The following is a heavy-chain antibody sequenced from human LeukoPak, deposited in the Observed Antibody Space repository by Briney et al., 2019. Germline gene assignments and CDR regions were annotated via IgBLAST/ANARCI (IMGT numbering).Heavy chain of an antibody. CDR2: IIPIFGTA. CDR1: GGTFSSYA. J-gene: IGHJ4*02. D-gene: IGHD5-18*01. CDR3: AMSEGGHSYGHLSFDY. V-gene: IGHV1-69*05. Sequence: ASVKVSCKASGGTFSSYAISWVRQAPGQGLEWMGRIIPIFGTANYAQKFQGRVTITTDESTSTTYMELSSLRSEDTAVYYCAMSEGGHSYGHLSFDYRGQGTLVTVSS.